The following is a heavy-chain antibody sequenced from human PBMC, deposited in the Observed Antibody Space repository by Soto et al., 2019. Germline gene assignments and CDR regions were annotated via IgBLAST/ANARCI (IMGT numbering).Heavy chain of an antibody. CDR3: APWIGALDY. CDR2: ISYDGSNK. J-gene: IGHJ4*02. V-gene: IGHV3-30*03. Sequence: QVQLVESGGGVVQPGRSLRLSCAASGFTFSSYGMHWVRQAPAKGLEWVAVISYDGSNKYYADSVKGRFTISRDNSKNALYLQLNRLRAEDTAVYYCAPWIGALDYWGQGTLVTVSS. D-gene: IGHD2-2*03. CDR1: GFTFSSYG.